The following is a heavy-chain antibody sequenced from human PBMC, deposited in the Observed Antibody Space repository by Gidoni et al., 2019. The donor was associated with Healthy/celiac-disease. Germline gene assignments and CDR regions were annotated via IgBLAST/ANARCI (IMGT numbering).Heavy chain of an antibody. CDR1: GFALGSYE. Sequence: EVQLVESGGGLLHPGGSLRLSCAAPGFALGSYEMNWVRQAPGKGLEWVSYISSSGSTIYYADSVKGRFTISRDNAKNSLYLQMNSLRAEDTAVYYCANTCSSTSCYDYYYYYMDVWGKGTTVTVSS. V-gene: IGHV3-48*03. D-gene: IGHD2-2*01. J-gene: IGHJ6*03. CDR2: ISSSGSTI. CDR3: ANTCSSTSCYDYYYYYMDV.